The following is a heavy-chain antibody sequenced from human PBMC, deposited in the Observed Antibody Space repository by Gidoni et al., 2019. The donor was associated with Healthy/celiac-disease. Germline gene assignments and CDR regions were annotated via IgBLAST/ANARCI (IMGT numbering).Heavy chain of an antibody. J-gene: IGHJ3*02. D-gene: IGHD3-22*01. Sequence: QITLKESGPTLVTPTQTLTLTCTFSGFSLSTSGVGVGWIRQPPGKALEWLALIYWDDDKRYSPSLKSRLTITKDTSKNQVVLTMTNMDPVDTATHYCAHRPNYYDSSGYPDDAFDIWGQGTMVPVSS. CDR2: IYWDDDK. CDR1: GFSLSTSGVG. CDR3: AHRPNYYDSSGYPDDAFDI. V-gene: IGHV2-5*02.